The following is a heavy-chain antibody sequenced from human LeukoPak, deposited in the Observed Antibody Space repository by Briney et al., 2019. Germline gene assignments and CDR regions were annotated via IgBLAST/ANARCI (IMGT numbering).Heavy chain of an antibody. J-gene: IGHJ4*02. Sequence: GESLKISCKGSGYSFTSYWIVWVRQMPGKGLEWMGIIYPGDSDTRYSPSFQGQVTISADKSISTAYLQWSSLKASDTAIYYCARGRGMATIDSPLGFDYWGRGTLVTVSS. V-gene: IGHV5-51*01. CDR2: IYPGDSDT. D-gene: IGHD5-24*01. CDR1: GYSFTSYW. CDR3: ARGRGMATIDSPLGFDY.